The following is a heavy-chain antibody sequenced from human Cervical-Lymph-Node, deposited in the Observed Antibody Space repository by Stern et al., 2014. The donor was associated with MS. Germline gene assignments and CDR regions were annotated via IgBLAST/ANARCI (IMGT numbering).Heavy chain of an antibody. CDR2: IYPDDSDT. J-gene: IGHJ4*02. D-gene: IGHD4-17*01. Sequence: EVQLVESGVGVKKPGESLKISCKVSENIFSNFWIGWLRQMPGKGLAYVGSIYPDDSDTKYSPSFEGQVTISADKSINTAYLHWSSLKASDTAIYYCARHYGYYFDFWGQGTLVTVSS. CDR1: ENIFSNFW. CDR3: ARHYGYYFDF. V-gene: IGHV5-51*01.